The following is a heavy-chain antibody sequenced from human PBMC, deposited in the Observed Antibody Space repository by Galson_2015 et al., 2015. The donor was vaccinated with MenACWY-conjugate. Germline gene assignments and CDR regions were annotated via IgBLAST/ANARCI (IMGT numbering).Heavy chain of an antibody. Sequence: SLRLSCAASGFTFSSYWMSWVRQAPGKGLEWVANIKQDGSEKYYVDSVKGRFTISRDNAKNSLYLQMNSLRAEDTAVYYCARDYPYCSGGSCPAAFDIWGQGTMVTVSS. CDR3: ARDYPYCSGGSCPAAFDI. CDR1: GFTFSSYW. J-gene: IGHJ3*02. CDR2: IKQDGSEK. D-gene: IGHD2-15*01. V-gene: IGHV3-7*03.